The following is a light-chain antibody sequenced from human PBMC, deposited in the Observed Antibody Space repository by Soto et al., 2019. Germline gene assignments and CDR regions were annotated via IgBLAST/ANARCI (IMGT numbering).Light chain of an antibody. Sequence: EIVLTQSPGTLSLSPGERATLSCRASQSVSSSYLAWYQQKPGQAPRLLIYGASSRATGIPDRFSGSGSGTDFTLTISRLEPEDFAVYYCQQYGSSPRITFG. CDR2: GAS. CDR3: QQYGSSPRIT. V-gene: IGKV3-20*01. CDR1: QSVSSSY. J-gene: IGKJ5*01.